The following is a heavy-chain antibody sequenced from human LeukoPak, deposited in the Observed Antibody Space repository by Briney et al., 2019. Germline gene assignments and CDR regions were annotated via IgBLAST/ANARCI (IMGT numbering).Heavy chain of an antibody. CDR3: ARKITVWGSYPRHLSPFDY. D-gene: IGHD3-16*02. J-gene: IGHJ4*02. Sequence: SETLSLTCTVSGGSISSSSYYWGWIRQPPGKGLEWIGSIYYSGSNYYNPSLKSRVTISVDTSKNQFSLKLSSVTAADTAVYYCARKITVWGSYPRHLSPFDYWGQGTLVTVSS. CDR1: GGSISSSSYY. CDR2: IYYSGSN. V-gene: IGHV4-39*01.